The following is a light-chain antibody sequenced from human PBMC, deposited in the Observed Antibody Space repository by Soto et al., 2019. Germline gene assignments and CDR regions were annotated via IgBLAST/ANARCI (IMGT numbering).Light chain of an antibody. CDR3: GTWDASLSAYV. J-gene: IGLJ1*01. CDR1: SSNIGNNY. CDR2: DNN. V-gene: IGLV1-51*01. Sequence: QSVLTQPPSVSAAPGQKVTISCSGGSSNIGNNYVSWYQQFPGTAPKLLTYDNNKRPSGIPDRFSGSKSGTSATLGITGLQTGDEADYYCGTWDASLSAYVFGTGTKVTVL.